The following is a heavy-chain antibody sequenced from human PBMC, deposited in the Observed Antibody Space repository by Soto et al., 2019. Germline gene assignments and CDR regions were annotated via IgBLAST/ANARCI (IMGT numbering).Heavy chain of an antibody. Sequence: ASETLSLTCDVSGGSMSNYYWSWLRLPAGKGLEWIGRVYSSGTTNYNPSLKSRVTVSVDTSKNQFYLKLSSVTAADTAVYYCARERGTIFAVYYYHGMDVWGQGTTVTVSS. CDR2: VYSSGTT. CDR1: GGSMSNYY. J-gene: IGHJ6*02. D-gene: IGHD3-3*01. V-gene: IGHV4-4*07. CDR3: ARERGTIFAVYYYHGMDV.